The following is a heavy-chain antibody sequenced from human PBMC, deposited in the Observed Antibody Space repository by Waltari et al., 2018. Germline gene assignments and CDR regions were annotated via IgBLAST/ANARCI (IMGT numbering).Heavy chain of an antibody. CDR2: IYTSGST. CDR3: ARGHDYVWGSDAFDI. J-gene: IGHJ3*02. V-gene: IGHV4-4*07. D-gene: IGHD3-16*01. Sequence: QVQLQESGPGLVKPSETLSLTCTVSGGSISSYYWSWIRQPAGKGLEWIGRIYTSGSTNYTPSLKSRVTMSVDTSKNQFSLKLSSVTAADTAVYYCARGHDYVWGSDAFDIWGQGTMVTVSS. CDR1: GGSISSYY.